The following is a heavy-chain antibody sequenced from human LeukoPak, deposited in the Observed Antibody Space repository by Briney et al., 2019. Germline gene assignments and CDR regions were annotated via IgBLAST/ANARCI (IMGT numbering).Heavy chain of an antibody. V-gene: IGHV3-30*04. D-gene: IGHD6-19*01. CDR1: GFTFCTYA. Sequence: GRSLRLSCAASGFTFCTYAMHWVRQAPSEGLEWVAVISSDGSDNYYADSVKGRFTISRDNSKNTLYLQMNSLRAEDTAVYYCARSSYSSGWYGTPNFDYWGQGTLVTVSS. CDR2: ISSDGSDN. J-gene: IGHJ4*02. CDR3: ARSSYSSGWYGTPNFDY.